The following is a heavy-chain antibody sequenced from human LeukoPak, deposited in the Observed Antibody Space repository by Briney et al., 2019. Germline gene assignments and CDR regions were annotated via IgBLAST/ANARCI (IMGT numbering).Heavy chain of an antibody. CDR1: GFSFSTSV. CDR3: AREGEAIVGATSGDFDY. D-gene: IGHD1-26*01. Sequence: GGSLRLSCAASGFSFSTSVMHWVRQAPGKGLEWVSYISSSGSTIYYADSVKGRFTISRDNAKNSLYLQMNSLRAEDTAVYYCAREGEAIVGATSGDFDYWGQGTLVTVSS. CDR2: ISSSGSTI. V-gene: IGHV3-48*04. J-gene: IGHJ4*02.